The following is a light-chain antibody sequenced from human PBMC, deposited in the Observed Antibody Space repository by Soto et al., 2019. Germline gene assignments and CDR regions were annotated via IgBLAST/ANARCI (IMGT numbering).Light chain of an antibody. J-gene: IGKJ4*01. CDR3: QQRSTWPTLT. CDR2: DAS. CDR1: QSVSSY. Sequence: EIVLTQSPATLSLSPGERATLSCRASQSVSSYLAWYQQKPGQAPRLLIYDASNRATGVPARFSGSGSGTDFTLTISGLEPEDFGVYYCQQRSTWPTLTFGGGTKVDI. V-gene: IGKV3-11*01.